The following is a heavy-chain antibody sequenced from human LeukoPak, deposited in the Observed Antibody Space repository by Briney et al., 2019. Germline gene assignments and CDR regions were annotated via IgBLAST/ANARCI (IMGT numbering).Heavy chain of an antibody. CDR3: TGIDAA. CDR1: GFRFSRYW. CDR2: INLGGSNK. J-gene: IGHJ5*02. D-gene: IGHD3-9*01. Sequence: GGSLRLSCVASGFRFSRYWMHWVRQVPGKGLEWVATINLGGSNKYYVDSVMGRFTISRDDARNSLHLQMNSLRVEDTAVYYCTGIDAAWGQGTLVTVSS. V-gene: IGHV3-7*03.